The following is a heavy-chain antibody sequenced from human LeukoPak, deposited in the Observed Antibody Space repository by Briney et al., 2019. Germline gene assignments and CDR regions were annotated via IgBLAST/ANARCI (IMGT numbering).Heavy chain of an antibody. Sequence: SETLSLTCTVSGGSISSSSYYWGWIRQPPGKGLEWIGSIYYSGSTYYNPSLKSRVTISVDTSKNQFSLKLSSVTAADTAVYYCARGVLRVYYFDFWGQGTLVTVSS. D-gene: IGHD3-16*01. CDR2: IYYSGST. CDR1: GGSISSSSYY. J-gene: IGHJ4*02. CDR3: ARGVLRVYYFDF. V-gene: IGHV4-39*01.